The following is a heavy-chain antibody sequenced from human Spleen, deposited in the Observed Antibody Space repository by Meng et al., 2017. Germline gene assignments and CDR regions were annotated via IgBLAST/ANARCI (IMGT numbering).Heavy chain of an antibody. J-gene: IGHJ4*02. Sequence: VGAGGGLVQPGGFLRLACVGSGFTFSNAWMSWVRQAPGKGLEWVGRIKSKTDGETTDYASPVKGRFIISRDDSKNTLFLQMSSLQTDDTALYYCIWNDLGDYWGQGTLVTVSS. CDR1: GFTFSNAW. CDR3: IWNDLGDY. CDR2: IKSKTDGETT. D-gene: IGHD1-1*01. V-gene: IGHV3-15*01.